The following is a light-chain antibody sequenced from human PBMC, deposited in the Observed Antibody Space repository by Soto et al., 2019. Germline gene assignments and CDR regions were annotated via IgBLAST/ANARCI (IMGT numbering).Light chain of an antibody. CDR3: QQYGSSPYT. Sequence: EIVLTQSPGTLSLSPGERATLSCRAGQSISTTYLAWYQQRPGQAPRLLIYGTSNRATGIPDRFSGSGSATDFTLTINRLEPEDFALYYCQQYGSSPYTFGQGTKVDIK. J-gene: IGKJ2*01. CDR1: QSISTTY. CDR2: GTS. V-gene: IGKV3-20*01.